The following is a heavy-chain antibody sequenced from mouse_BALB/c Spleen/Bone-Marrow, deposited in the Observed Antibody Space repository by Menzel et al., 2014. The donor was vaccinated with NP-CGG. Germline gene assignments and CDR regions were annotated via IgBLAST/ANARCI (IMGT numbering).Heavy chain of an antibody. CDR1: GFSLTGNG. CDR2: IWRGGST. Sequence: QVQLKQSGPGLVQPSQSLSITCTASGFSLTGNGVHWVRQSPGKGLEWLGEIWRGGSTDYNAAFMSRLTITKDNSKNQVFFKMNRLQGDDTAMYYCAKGGITTVWYFDVWGAGTTVTVSS. V-gene: IGHV2-5*01. J-gene: IGHJ1*01. D-gene: IGHD1-1*01. CDR3: AKGGITTVWYFDV.